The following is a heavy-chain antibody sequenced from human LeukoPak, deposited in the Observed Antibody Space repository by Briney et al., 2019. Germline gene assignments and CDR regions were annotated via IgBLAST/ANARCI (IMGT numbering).Heavy chain of an antibody. Sequence: GGSLRLSCAVSGFTVSSNYMNWVRQAPGKGLEWVSVIYRGGITYYADSVKGRFTISRDNSKNTLYLQMNSLRAEDTAVYYCARPNSDDTLFDYWGHGTLVTVFS. V-gene: IGHV3-53*01. D-gene: IGHD4-23*01. CDR1: GFTVSSNY. CDR2: IYRGGIT. J-gene: IGHJ4*01. CDR3: ARPNSDDTLFDY.